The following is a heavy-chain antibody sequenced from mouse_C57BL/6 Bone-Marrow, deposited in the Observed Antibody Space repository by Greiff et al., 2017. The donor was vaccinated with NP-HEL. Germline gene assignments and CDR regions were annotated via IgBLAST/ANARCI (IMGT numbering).Heavy chain of an antibody. J-gene: IGHJ3*01. CDR3: ARSGDSYLFAY. D-gene: IGHD2-12*01. CDR2: IHPNSGST. Sequence: QVQLQQPGAELVKPGASVKLSCKASGYTFTSYWMHWVKQRPGQGLEWIGMIHPNSGSTNYNEKFKSKATLTVDKSSSTAYMQLSSLTSEDSAVYYCARSGDSYLFAYWGQGTLVTVSA. CDR1: GYTFTSYW. V-gene: IGHV1-64*01.